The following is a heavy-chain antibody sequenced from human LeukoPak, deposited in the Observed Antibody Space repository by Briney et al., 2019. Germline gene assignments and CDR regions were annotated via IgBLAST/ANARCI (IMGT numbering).Heavy chain of an antibody. CDR2: ISAYSGNT. D-gene: IGHD3-10*01. V-gene: IGHV1-18*01. J-gene: IGHJ4*02. CDR1: GYTFTSYG. CDR3: ARDSPPLWFGELLFDY. Sequence: GASVKVSCKASGYTFTSYGISWVRQAPGQGLEWMGWISAYSGNTNYAQKLQGRVTMTTDTSTSTAYMELRSLRSDDTAVYYCARDSPPLWFGELLFDYWGQGTLVTVSS.